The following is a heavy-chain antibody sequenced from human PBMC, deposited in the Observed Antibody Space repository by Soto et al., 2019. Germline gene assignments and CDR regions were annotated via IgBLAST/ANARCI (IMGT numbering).Heavy chain of an antibody. Sequence: QVQLQQSGPRLVKPSETLSLTCTVSSGPDRSHNWGWIRQPPGRGLEWIGYVYYTGGTAYNPSLRSRVSISADTSTNDISLTLSSVTAADTAVYYCVRQGIDYLHGLVDVWGQGTTVSVSS. J-gene: IGHJ6*02. CDR2: VYYTGGT. V-gene: IGHV4-59*08. D-gene: IGHD4-17*01. CDR1: SGPDRSHN. CDR3: VRQGIDYLHGLVDV.